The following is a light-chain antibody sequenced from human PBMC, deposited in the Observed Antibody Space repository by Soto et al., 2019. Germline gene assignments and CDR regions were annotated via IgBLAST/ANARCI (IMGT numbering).Light chain of an antibody. CDR2: GAS. CDR3: QRYGSSPQT. Sequence: DIVLTNSPATLSLSPGERATLSCRASQSLRSSLAWYQQKPGQAPRLLIYGASSRATGIPDRFSGSGSGTDFTLTIIILEPEDFAVYYCQRYGSSPQTFGQGTKVDI. J-gene: IGKJ1*01. CDR1: QSLRSS. V-gene: IGKV3-20*01.